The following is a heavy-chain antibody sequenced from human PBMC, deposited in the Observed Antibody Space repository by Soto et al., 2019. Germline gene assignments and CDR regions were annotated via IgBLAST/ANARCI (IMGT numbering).Heavy chain of an antibody. D-gene: IGHD5-18*01. CDR1: GFTFSSSW. J-gene: IGHJ4*02. Sequence: GGSLRLSCAASGFTFSSSWMNWVRQAPGKGLEWVAGIKEDGSEKYYVDFVKGRFTISRDNAENSLYLQMNGLRAEDAAVYYCARDRGYSCFDYWGLGTLVTVSS. V-gene: IGHV3-7*01. CDR3: ARDRGYSCFDY. CDR2: IKEDGSEK.